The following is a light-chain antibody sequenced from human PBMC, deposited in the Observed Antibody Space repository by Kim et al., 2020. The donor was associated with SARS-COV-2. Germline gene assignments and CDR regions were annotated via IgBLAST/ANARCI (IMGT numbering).Light chain of an antibody. V-gene: IGLV3-1*01. CDR1: ELEDEY. J-gene: IGLJ3*02. CDR2: HDS. CDR3: QAWDSSTGGV. Sequence: VSPRPTASSTCAGVELEDEYACWYQQKPGQSPVLVIYHDSKRPSGVPERFSGANSGNTATLTISGTQAMDEADYYCQAWDSSTGGVFGGGTQLTVL.